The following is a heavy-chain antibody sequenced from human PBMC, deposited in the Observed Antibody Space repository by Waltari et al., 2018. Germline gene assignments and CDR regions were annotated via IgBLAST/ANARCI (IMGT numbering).Heavy chain of an antibody. J-gene: IGHJ3*02. CDR1: KFTINNYV. CDR3: AKDVWFSEWSFLMSAFDM. D-gene: IGHD3-3*01. CDR2: ISGSGGKT. Sequence: EVQLLESGGGLVQPGGSLRLSCAHSKFTINNYVMTWVRQAPGKGLEWVAAISGSGGKTYYADCVNGRFTISRDNSKNMVYLQMDSLIAEDTAIYYCAKDVWFSEWSFLMSAFDMWGQGTMVTVS. V-gene: IGHV3-23*01.